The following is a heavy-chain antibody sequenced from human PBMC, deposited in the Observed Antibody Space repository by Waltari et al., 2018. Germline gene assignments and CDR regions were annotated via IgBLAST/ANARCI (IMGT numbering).Heavy chain of an antibody. J-gene: IGHJ4*02. Sequence: EVQLVQSGAEVKKPGESLKISCKASEYSFTSHWIGWARQMPGKGLEWMGIIYPGDSETRYSPSFRGQATVSADRSISTAYLQWSRLEASDTAIYYCVRRVGIAVAGTHFDYWGQGTLVTVSS. D-gene: IGHD6-19*01. CDR3: VRRVGIAVAGTHFDY. CDR1: EYSFTSHW. CDR2: IYPGDSET. V-gene: IGHV5-51*01.